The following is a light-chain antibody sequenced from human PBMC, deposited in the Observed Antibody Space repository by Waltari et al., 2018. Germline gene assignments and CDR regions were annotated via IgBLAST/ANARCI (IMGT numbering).Light chain of an antibody. CDR3: QQYDNLPYT. J-gene: IGKJ2*01. CDR1: QDIRKD. V-gene: IGKV1-33*01. Sequence: DIQMTQSPSSLSASVGDRVTITCQASQDIRKDLNWYQQKSGKAPKLLIYAASNLETGVPSRFSGSGSGTDFTFTISSLQPEDIATYFCQQYDNLPYTFGQGTNLEIK. CDR2: AAS.